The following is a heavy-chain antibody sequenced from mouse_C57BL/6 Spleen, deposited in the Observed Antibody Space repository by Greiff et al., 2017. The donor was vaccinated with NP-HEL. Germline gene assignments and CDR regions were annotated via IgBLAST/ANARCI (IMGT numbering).Heavy chain of an antibody. D-gene: IGHD1-1*02. CDR3: ARDGRGYFDV. Sequence: EVKLVEPGGGLVKPGGSLKLSCAASGFTFSDYGMHWVRQAPEKGLEWVAYISSGSSTIYSADTVKGRFTISRDNAKNTLFLQMTSLRAEDTAMYYCARDGRGYFDVWGTGTTVTVSS. V-gene: IGHV5-17*01. CDR1: GFTFSDYG. CDR2: ISSGSSTI. J-gene: IGHJ1*03.